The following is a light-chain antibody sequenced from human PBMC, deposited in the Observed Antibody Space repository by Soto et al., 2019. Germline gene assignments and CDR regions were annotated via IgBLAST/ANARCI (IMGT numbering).Light chain of an antibody. CDR1: QDIRSS. CDR3: QQDSSWPLT. V-gene: IGKV3-15*01. CDR2: GAS. J-gene: IGKJ4*01. Sequence: EIVMTQSPATLSVSPGERVTLSCRASQDIRSSLAWYQQKPGQAPRLLIYGASIRATGVPATFSGSGSGPEFTLSISSLQSEHLGVYYCQQDSSWPLTFGGGTKVEIK.